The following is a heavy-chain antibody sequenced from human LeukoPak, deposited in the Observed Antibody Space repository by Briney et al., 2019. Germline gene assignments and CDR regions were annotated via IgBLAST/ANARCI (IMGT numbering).Heavy chain of an antibody. V-gene: IGHV4-38-2*02. Sequence: SETLSLTCTVSGYSISSGYYWGWIRQPPGKGLEWIGSIYHSGSTYYNPSLKSRVTISVDTSKNQFSLKLSSVTAADTAVYYCARAGYYDSSGLVLDYWGQGTLVTVSS. D-gene: IGHD3-22*01. CDR1: GYSISSGYY. CDR3: ARAGYYDSSGLVLDY. CDR2: IYHSGST. J-gene: IGHJ4*02.